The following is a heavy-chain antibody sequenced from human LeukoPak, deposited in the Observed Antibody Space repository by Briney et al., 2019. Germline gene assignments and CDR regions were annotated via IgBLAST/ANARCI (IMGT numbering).Heavy chain of an antibody. J-gene: IGHJ2*01. CDR3: AKKGYCSSTSCYWYFDL. V-gene: IGHV3-9*01. Sequence: PLRPSCAAPGFPFDDFGMHWGRAAPGKGLEWGSGISWNSGSIGYADSVKGRFTISRDNAKNSLYLQMNSLRAEDTALYYCAKKGYCSSTSCYWYFDLWGRGTLVTVSS. CDR1: GFPFDDFG. D-gene: IGHD2-2*01. CDR2: ISWNSGSI.